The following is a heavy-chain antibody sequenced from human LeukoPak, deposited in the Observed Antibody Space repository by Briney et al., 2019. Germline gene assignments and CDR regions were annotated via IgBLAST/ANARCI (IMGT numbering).Heavy chain of an antibody. V-gene: IGHV3-23*01. CDR1: GXTFSSYA. CDR2: ISGSSGST. CDR3: AKATYYSSGHGYYFDY. J-gene: IGHJ4*02. Sequence: GESLRLSCAASGXTFSSYAMIWVRQAPGKGLEWVSGISGSSGSTYYADSVKGRFTISRDNSKNTLYLQMNSLRAEDTAVYYCAKATYYSSGHGYYFDYWGQGILVTVSS. D-gene: IGHD6-19*01.